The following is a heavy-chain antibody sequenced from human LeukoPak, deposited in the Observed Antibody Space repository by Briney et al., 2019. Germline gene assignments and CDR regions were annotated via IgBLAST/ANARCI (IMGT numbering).Heavy chain of an antibody. V-gene: IGHV4-39*07. CDR3: ARDREDVAVSAMDY. CDR2: IFYTGKG. D-gene: IGHD5-24*01. Sequence: PSETLSLTCTVSGDSIDNNVYYWGWIRQPPGKGLEWIGSIFYTGKGHYNPSLKSRVTISVDTSKSQFSLWLTSVTAADTAFYYCARDREDVAVSAMDYWGQGTLVTVSS. CDR1: GDSIDNNVYY. J-gene: IGHJ4*02.